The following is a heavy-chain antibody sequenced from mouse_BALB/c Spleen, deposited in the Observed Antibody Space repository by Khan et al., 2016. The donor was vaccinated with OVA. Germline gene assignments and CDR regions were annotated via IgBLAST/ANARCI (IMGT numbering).Heavy chain of an antibody. CDR3: ARGAFGY. CDR2: IDPFNGGT. Sequence: VQLQQSGPELMKPGAPVNISCKASAYSFTTYYIHWVKQSHGKSLEWIGYIDPFNGGTDYNQKFKGKATLTVDKSSSTAYMHLSSLTSEDSAVYYCARGAFGYWGQGTLVTVSA. CDR1: AYSFTTYY. V-gene: IGHV1S135*01. J-gene: IGHJ3*01.